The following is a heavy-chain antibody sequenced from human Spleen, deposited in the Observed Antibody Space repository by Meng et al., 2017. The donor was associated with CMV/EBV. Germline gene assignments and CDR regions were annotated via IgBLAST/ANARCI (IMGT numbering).Heavy chain of an antibody. D-gene: IGHD2-2*01. CDR3: ARGEGYCSSTSCEGDFGY. CDR2: ISYDGSNK. Sequence: GGSLRLSCAASGFTFSSYAMHWVRQAPGKGLEWVAVISYDGSNKYYADSVKGRFTISRDNSKNTLYLQMNSLRAEDTAVYYCARGEGYCSSTSCEGDFGYWGQGTLVTVSS. CDR1: GFTFSSYA. V-gene: IGHV3-30-3*01. J-gene: IGHJ4*02.